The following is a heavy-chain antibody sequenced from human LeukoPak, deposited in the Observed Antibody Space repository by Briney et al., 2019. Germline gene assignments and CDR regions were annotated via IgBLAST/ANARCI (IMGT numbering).Heavy chain of an antibody. CDR1: GDSIRSYY. CDR2: IYYTGST. D-gene: IGHD6-13*01. J-gene: IGHJ4*02. Sequence: SETLSLTCTVSGDSIRSYYWSWIRQPPGKGLEWIGYIYYTGSTNYNPSLKSRVTMSVDTSKNQFSLNLRSVTPEDTAVYYCARNLIPEQLVLNFWGQGTLVTVSS. CDR3: ARNLIPEQLVLNF. V-gene: IGHV4-59*01.